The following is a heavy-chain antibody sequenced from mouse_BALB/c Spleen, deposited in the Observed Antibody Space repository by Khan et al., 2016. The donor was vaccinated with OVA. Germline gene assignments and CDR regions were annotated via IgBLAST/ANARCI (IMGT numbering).Heavy chain of an antibody. V-gene: IGHV1-77*01. Sequence: QVQLQQSGPELVKPGASLKVSCKASGYKFTDYIIGWVKQSTRPGLEWIGDLFPGSGTPYYNEKFKDKATLTTDKSSNTTYMQLSSLTSADSAVYFCTRGGYSVFAYWGQATLVTVSA. D-gene: IGHD2-14*01. J-gene: IGHJ3*01. CDR3: TRGGYSVFAY. CDR2: LFPGSGTP. CDR1: GYKFTDYI.